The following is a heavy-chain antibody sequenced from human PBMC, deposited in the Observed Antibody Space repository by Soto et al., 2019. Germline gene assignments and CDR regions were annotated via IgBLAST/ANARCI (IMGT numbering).Heavy chain of an antibody. V-gene: IGHV3-30*03. Sequence: GGSLRLSCATTGFPLSSYGMHWVRQAPGKGLEWVAVISKDGNVKYYAESVKGRFTISRDNSKNTLYLQMNSLGAEDTTAYYCTGEVASGYWGQGTLVTVSS. J-gene: IGHJ4*02. CDR3: TGEVASGY. D-gene: IGHD2-8*02. CDR2: ISKDGNVK. CDR1: GFPLSSYG.